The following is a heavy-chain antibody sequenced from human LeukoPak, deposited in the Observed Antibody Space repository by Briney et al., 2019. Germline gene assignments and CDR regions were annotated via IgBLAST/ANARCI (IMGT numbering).Heavy chain of an antibody. CDR3: ARDGYSSGWFDP. J-gene: IGHJ5*02. CDR2: MNPNSGNT. D-gene: IGHD6-19*01. Sequence: ASVKVSCKASGYTFTSYDINWVRQATGQGLEWMGWMNPNSGNTGYAQKFQGRVTMTRNTSISTAYMELSSLRSEDTAVYYCARDGYSSGWFDPWGQGTLVTVSS. V-gene: IGHV1-8*01. CDR1: GYTFTSYD.